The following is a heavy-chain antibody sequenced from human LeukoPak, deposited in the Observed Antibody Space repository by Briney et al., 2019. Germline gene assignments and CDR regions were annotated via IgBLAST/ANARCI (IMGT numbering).Heavy chain of an antibody. V-gene: IGHV4-39*01. CDR3: ATLQARIAVAGTGDYYFDY. CDR1: GGSISSSSYY. Sequence: SETLSLTCTVSGGSISSSSYYWGWLRQPPGTGLEWIGSIYYSGSTYYNPSLKSRVTISVDTSKNQFSLKLSSVTAADTAVYYCATLQARIAVAGTGDYYFDYWGQGTLVTVSS. D-gene: IGHD6-19*01. J-gene: IGHJ4*02. CDR2: IYYSGST.